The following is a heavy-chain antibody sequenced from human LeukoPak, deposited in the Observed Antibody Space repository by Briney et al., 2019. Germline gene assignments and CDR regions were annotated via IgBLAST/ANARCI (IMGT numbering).Heavy chain of an antibody. J-gene: IGHJ5*02. CDR3: AREFRKGWDWFDP. D-gene: IGHD1-26*01. Sequence: SETLSLTCTVSGVSIRSGSYYWSWIRQPAGKGLEWIGRIHAGGSTNYNPSLKSRVTISADTSKNQFSLKLSSVTAADTAVHYCAREFRKGWDWFDPWGQGTLVTVSS. CDR1: GVSIRSGSYY. CDR2: IHAGGST. V-gene: IGHV4-61*02.